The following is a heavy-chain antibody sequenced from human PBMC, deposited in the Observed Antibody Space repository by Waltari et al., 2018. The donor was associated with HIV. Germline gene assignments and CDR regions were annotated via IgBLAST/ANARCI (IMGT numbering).Heavy chain of an antibody. CDR2: FYSSGNS. D-gene: IGHD2-2*02. CDR3: ARANSSTSRYSAFDM. Sequence: QVQLQESGPGLVKPSETLSLTCTVSGGSISSFYWSWVRQPAGKGLEWIGRFYSSGNSNYHPSLKSRVTLSLDTSKNQFSLNLSSVTAADTAVYYCARANSSTSRYSAFDMWGQGTVVTVSS. CDR1: GGSISSFY. V-gene: IGHV4-4*07. J-gene: IGHJ3*02.